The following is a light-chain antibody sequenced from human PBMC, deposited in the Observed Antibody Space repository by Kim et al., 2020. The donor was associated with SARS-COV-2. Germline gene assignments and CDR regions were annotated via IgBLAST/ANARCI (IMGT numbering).Light chain of an antibody. Sequence: QTVTISGTGSSANMRAGFDVHWNQQLPGTAPKLLIYANSNRPSGVPDRFSGSKSGTSASLAITGLQAEDEADYYCQSYDSSLSGWVFGGGTQLTVL. CDR1: SANMRAGFD. J-gene: IGLJ3*02. V-gene: IGLV1-40*01. CDR2: ANS. CDR3: QSYDSSLSGWV.